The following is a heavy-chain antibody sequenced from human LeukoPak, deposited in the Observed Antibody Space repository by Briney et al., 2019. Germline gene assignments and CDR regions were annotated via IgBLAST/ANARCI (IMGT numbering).Heavy chain of an antibody. D-gene: IGHD4/OR15-4a*01. CDR3: AKVTMVGWYFDL. CDR1: GFTFRSYS. V-gene: IGHV3-23*01. J-gene: IGHJ2*01. CDR2: ISGSGGST. Sequence: PGGSLRLSCAASGFTFRSYSMNWVRQAPGKGLEWVSGISGSGGSTYDADSVKGRFTISRDNSKNTLDLQMNSLRVEDTAVYYCAKVTMVGWYFDLWGRGTLVTVSS.